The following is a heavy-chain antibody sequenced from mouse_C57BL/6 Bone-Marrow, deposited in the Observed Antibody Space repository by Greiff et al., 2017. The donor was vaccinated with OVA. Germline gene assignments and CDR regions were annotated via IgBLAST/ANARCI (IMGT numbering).Heavy chain of an antibody. CDR3: RRGGDYFDY. Sequence: VQLQQSGPVLVKPGASVKMSCKASGYTFTDYYMNWVKQSHGKSLEWIGVINPYNGGTSYNQKFKGKATLTVDKSSRTAYMELNSLTSEDSAVYCCRRGGDYFDYWGQGTTLTVSS. J-gene: IGHJ2*01. V-gene: IGHV1-19*01. CDR2: INPYNGGT. CDR1: GYTFTDYY.